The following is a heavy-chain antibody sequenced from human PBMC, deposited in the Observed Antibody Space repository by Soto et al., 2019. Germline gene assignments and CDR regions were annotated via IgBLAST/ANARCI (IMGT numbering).Heavy chain of an antibody. CDR2: IYPSDSKV. Sequence: GESLKISCKTSGYSFSSYWIVWVRQMPGKGLEWMGIIYPSDSKVKYKPSVQGQVTMSADKSIATTYLQWNSLKASDTAIYFCARGNIANWFGPWGKGTPVTVSS. D-gene: IGHD3-16*02. V-gene: IGHV5-51*01. J-gene: IGHJ5*02. CDR3: ARGNIANWFGP. CDR1: GYSFSSYW.